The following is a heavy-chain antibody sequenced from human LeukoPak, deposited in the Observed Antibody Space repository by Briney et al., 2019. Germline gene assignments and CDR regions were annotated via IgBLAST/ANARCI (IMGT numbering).Heavy chain of an antibody. Sequence: PGGSLRLSCAASGFTLSTYEMNWVRQAPGKGLDWVSYITTSGSTMSYADSVKGRFTISRDNAKNSLYLQMNGLRAEDTAVYYCAQRDFYDTTGYLFDYWGQGTLVTVSS. J-gene: IGHJ4*02. V-gene: IGHV3-48*03. CDR2: ITTSGSTM. CDR3: AQRDFYDTTGYLFDY. CDR1: GFTLSTYE. D-gene: IGHD3-22*01.